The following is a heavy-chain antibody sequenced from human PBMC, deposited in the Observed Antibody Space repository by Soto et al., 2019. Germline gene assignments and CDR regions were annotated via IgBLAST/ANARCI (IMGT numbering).Heavy chain of an antibody. Sequence: EVQLVESGGGLVQPGGSLKLSCAASGFMFSDSAVHWVRQASGKGLEWVGSILSKAGNYATAYPASMKGSFTISRDDSKNTAFLQMNSLKTEDTAVYYCVRAGPTDYFYYWCQRT. J-gene: IGHJ4*02. CDR2: ILSKAGNYAT. CDR1: GFMFSDSA. CDR3: VRAGPTDYFYY. V-gene: IGHV3-73*01.